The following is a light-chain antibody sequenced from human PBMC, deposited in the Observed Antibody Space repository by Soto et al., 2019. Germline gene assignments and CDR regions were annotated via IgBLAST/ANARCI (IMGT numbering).Light chain of an antibody. Sequence: QSALTQPPSASGSPGQSVTISCTGTSSDVGGYNFVSWYQQHPGKAPKFMIYEVTKRPSGVPDRFSGSKSGNTASLTISGLQAEDEADYYCSSYVNYNTFVIFGGGTQLTVL. CDR3: SSYVNYNTFVI. V-gene: IGLV2-8*01. CDR2: EVT. J-gene: IGLJ2*01. CDR1: SSDVGGYNF.